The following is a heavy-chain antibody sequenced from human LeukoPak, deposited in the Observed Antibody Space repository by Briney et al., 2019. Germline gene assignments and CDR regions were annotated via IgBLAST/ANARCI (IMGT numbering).Heavy chain of an antibody. J-gene: IGHJ4*02. CDR2: IYSGGTT. D-gene: IGHD5-24*01. CDR3: ARDRHGYNPFDY. Sequence: GGSLRFSCAASGVTVSITYMSWVRQAPGKGLEWVSVIYSGGTTRYAESVKGRFTISRDNSKNTLYLQMSSLRAEDTAVYYCARDRHGYNPFDYWGQGTLVTVSS. V-gene: IGHV3-53*01. CDR1: GVTVSITY.